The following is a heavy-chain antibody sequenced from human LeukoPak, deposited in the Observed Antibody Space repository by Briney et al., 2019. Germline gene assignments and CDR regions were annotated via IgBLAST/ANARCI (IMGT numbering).Heavy chain of an antibody. J-gene: IGHJ4*02. CDR1: GYTFTGYY. D-gene: IGHD3-22*01. CDR3: ARDGGDDSSH. Sequence: GASVKVSCKASGYTFTGYYMHWVRQATGQGLEWMGWMNPNSGNTGYAQKFQGRVTMTRNTSISTAYMELSSLRSEDTAVYYCARDGGDDSSHWGQGTLVTVSS. CDR2: MNPNSGNT. V-gene: IGHV1-8*02.